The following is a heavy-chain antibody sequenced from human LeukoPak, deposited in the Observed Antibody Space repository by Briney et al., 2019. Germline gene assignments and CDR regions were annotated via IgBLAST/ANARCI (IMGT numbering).Heavy chain of an antibody. Sequence: QPGGSLRLSCAASGFTFSSYAMHWVRQAPGKGLEWVAVISYDGSNKYYADSVKGRFTISRDNSKNTLYLQMNSLRAEDTAVYYCARDQRSDSSGYYYGTTYGMDVWGQGTTVTVSS. D-gene: IGHD3-22*01. J-gene: IGHJ6*02. V-gene: IGHV3-30-3*01. CDR2: ISYDGSNK. CDR3: ARDQRSDSSGYYYGTTYGMDV. CDR1: GFTFSSYA.